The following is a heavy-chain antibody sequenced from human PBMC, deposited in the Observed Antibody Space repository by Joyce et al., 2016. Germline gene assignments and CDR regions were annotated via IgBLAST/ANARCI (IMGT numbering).Heavy chain of an antibody. V-gene: IGHV2-26*01. D-gene: IGHD7-27*01. Sequence: QVTLKESGPVLAKPTETLTLTCNVSGFSLTTIRMGVSWVRQPPGKALEWLAHILSNGEKSNTPSLNNRLTISRDTSNSQVVLSMTNMDPVDTATYYCARIRGVWGDRDWYFDVWGRGTLVTVSS. CDR1: GFSLTTIRMG. J-gene: IGHJ2*01. CDR2: ILSNGEK. CDR3: ARIRGVWGDRDWYFDV.